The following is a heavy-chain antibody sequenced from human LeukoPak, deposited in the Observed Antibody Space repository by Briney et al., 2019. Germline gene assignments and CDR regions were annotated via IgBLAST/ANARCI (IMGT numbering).Heavy chain of an antibody. D-gene: IGHD2-15*01. CDR3: AKSDIVVVAATYNY. Sequence: SGGSLRLSCAASGFTFSSYAMSWVRQAPGKGLEWVSAISGSGGSTYYADSVKGRFTISRDNSKNTLHLQMNSLRAEDTAVYYCAKSDIVVVAATYNYWGQGTLVTVSS. J-gene: IGHJ4*02. CDR2: ISGSGGST. V-gene: IGHV3-23*01. CDR1: GFTFSSYA.